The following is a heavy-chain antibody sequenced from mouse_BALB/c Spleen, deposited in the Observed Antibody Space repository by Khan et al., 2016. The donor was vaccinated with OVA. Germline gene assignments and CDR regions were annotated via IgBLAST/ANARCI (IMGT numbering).Heavy chain of an antibody. CDR3: ARSDSGTVFDY. V-gene: IGHV1S56*01. CDR2: IYPTYVDT. D-gene: IGHD3-1*01. J-gene: IGHJ2*01. Sequence: QVQLKESGPELVKPGASVRISCKASGYTFTSYYIHWVRQRPGQGLEWIGWIYPTYVDTKYKEKFKGKATLTADKSSSAAYMQCSSLTSEDSAVYFCARSDSGTVFDYWGQGTTRTVSS. CDR1: GYTFTSYY.